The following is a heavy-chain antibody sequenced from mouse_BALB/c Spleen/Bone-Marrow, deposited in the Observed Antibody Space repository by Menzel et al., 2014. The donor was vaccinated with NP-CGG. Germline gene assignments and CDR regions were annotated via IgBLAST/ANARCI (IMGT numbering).Heavy chain of an antibody. Sequence: VQLKDSGGGLVKSGRSLKLSCAASGFSFSNYGMSWLRQTPEKRLEWVATISGDGRYTFYSDSVKGRFTISRDNAKNNLYLQLSSLRSEDTALYYCARHAYYDQTEVSFVCWGQGTLVTVSA. D-gene: IGHD2-4*01. CDR3: ARHAYYDQTEVSFVC. V-gene: IGHV5-9-2*01. CDR2: ISGDGRYT. J-gene: IGHJ3*01. CDR1: GFSFSNYG.